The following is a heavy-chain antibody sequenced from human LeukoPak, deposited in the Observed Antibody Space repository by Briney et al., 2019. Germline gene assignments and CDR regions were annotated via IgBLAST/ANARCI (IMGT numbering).Heavy chain of an antibody. CDR1: GYSISSGYY. Sequence: SETLSLTCAVSGYSISSGYYWGWIWLPPGKGLEWIGSIYRSGSTYYNPSLKSRVTISVDTSKNQFSLKLSSVTAADTAVYYCARLTTTVVIGGSFDYWGQGTLVTVSS. CDR2: IYRSGST. V-gene: IGHV4-38-2*01. J-gene: IGHJ4*02. CDR3: ARLTTTVVIGGSFDY. D-gene: IGHD4-23*01.